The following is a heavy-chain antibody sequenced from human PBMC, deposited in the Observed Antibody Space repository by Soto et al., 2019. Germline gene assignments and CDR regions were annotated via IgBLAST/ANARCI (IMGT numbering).Heavy chain of an antibody. CDR1: GYTFTSYY. CDR2: INPSGGST. CDR3: ARGGNRAPAWCPFDY. D-gene: IGHD2-8*02. V-gene: IGHV1-46*03. Sequence: QVQLVQSGAEVKKPGASVKVSCKASGYTFTSYYMHWVRQAPGQGLEWMGIINPSGGSTSYAQKFQGRVTMTRDTSTSTGYMELSSLRSEDTAVYYCARGGNRAPAWCPFDYLGQGTLVTVSS. J-gene: IGHJ4*02.